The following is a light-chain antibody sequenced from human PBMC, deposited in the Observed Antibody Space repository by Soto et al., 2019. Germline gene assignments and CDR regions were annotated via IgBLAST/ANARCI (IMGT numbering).Light chain of an antibody. J-gene: IGKJ4*01. CDR1: QSINNW. Sequence: HMAHSPSALSPSLVDRVTITCLASQSINNWLAWYQQKPGKAPKLLIYKTSDLESGVPSRFSGSGSGTEFSLTISSLQPDDFATYYCQQYKSCSLTFGGGTKVDIK. CDR2: KTS. V-gene: IGKV1-5*03. CDR3: QQYKSCSLT.